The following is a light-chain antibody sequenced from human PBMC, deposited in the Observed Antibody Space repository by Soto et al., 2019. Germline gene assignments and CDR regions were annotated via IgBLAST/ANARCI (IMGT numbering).Light chain of an antibody. CDR2: DVS. Sequence: QSLLTQPRSVSGSPGQSVTISCTGTSSDVGAYNHVSWYQQYPGKAPKLTIYDVSKRPSGVPDRFSGSKSGNTASLTISGLQAEDEAAYYCFAYTTSSAPYVFGTGTKVTVL. J-gene: IGLJ1*01. CDR3: FAYTTSSAPYV. V-gene: IGLV2-11*01. CDR1: SSDVGAYNH.